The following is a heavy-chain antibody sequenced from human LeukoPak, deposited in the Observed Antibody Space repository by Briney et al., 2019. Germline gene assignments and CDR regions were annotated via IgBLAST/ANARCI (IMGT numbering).Heavy chain of an antibody. V-gene: IGHV3-23*01. CDR1: GFTFASYA. CDR3: AKEYTSGWYVVDY. D-gene: IGHD6-19*01. CDR2: ISDGGGST. J-gene: IGHJ4*02. Sequence: GGSLRLSCAASGFTFASYAMSWFRQAPGKGLQWVSAISDGGGSTYYADSVKGRFTMSRDNSKNTLYLQMNSLRAEDTALYYCAKEYTSGWYVVDYWGQGTLVTVSS.